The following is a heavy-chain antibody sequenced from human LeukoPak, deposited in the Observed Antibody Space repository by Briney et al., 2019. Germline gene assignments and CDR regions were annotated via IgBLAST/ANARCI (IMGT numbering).Heavy chain of an antibody. J-gene: IGHJ3*02. CDR2: ISYDGSNK. Sequence: HTGGSLRLSCAASGFTFSSYGMHWVRQAPGKGLEWVAVISYDGSNKYYADSVKGRFTISRDNSKNTLYLQMNSLRAEDTAVYYCAKGPYYYDSSAYHYGAFDIWGQGTMVTVSS. CDR3: AKGPYYYDSSAYHYGAFDI. CDR1: GFTFSSYG. V-gene: IGHV3-30*18. D-gene: IGHD3-22*01.